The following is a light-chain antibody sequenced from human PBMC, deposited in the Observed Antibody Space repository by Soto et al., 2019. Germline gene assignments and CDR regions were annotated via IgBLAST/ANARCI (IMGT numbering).Light chain of an antibody. Sequence: EIVLTQSPGTLSLSPGERATLYCRASQSVGSNYLAWYQQKPGQAPRVLIYGASSRATGIPDRVSGSESGADFTLTISRLEPEDFAVYYCQQYTTSPFSFGPGTKVDIK. V-gene: IGKV3-20*01. J-gene: IGKJ3*01. CDR3: QQYTTSPFS. CDR1: QSVGSNY. CDR2: GAS.